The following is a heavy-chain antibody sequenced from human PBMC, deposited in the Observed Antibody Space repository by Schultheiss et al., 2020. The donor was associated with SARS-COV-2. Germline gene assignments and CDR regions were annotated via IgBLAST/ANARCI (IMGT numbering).Heavy chain of an antibody. Sequence: GESLKISCAASGSTFSNAWMSWVRQAPGKGLEWVGRIKSKTDGGTTDYAAPVKGRFTISRDDSKNTLYLQMNSLKTEDTAVYYCTTDRNSGMDVWGQGTTVTVSS. CDR2: IKSKTDGGTT. CDR1: GSTFSNAW. J-gene: IGHJ6*02. V-gene: IGHV3-15*01. CDR3: TTDRNSGMDV.